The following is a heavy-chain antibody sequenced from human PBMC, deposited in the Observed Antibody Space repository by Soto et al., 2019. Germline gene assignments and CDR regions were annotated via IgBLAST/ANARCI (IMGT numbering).Heavy chain of an antibody. D-gene: IGHD6-6*01. CDR1: GFTFDDYA. CDR2: ISWNSGSI. Sequence: GGSLRLSCAASGFTFDDYAMHWVRQAPGKGLEWVSGISWNSGSIGYADSVKGRFTISRDNAKNSLYLQMNSLRAEDTALYYCAKGQGKSSSSDFDYWGQGTLVTVSS. CDR3: AKGQGKSSSSDFDY. J-gene: IGHJ4*02. V-gene: IGHV3-9*01.